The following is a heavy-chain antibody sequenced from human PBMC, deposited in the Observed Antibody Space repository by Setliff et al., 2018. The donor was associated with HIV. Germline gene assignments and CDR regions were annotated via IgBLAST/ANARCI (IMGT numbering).Heavy chain of an antibody. CDR2: VDPEDGET. CDR3: ARRGQLVRTDAFDI. CDR1: GYTFTDYF. J-gene: IGHJ3*02. D-gene: IGHD6-6*01. Sequence: GASVKVSCKSSGYTFTDYFMHWVQQAPGKGLEWMGLVDPEDGETIYAEKFQGRVTMTRDTSTSTVYMELSSLRSEDTAVYYCARRGQLVRTDAFDIWGQGTMVTVS. V-gene: IGHV1-69-2*01.